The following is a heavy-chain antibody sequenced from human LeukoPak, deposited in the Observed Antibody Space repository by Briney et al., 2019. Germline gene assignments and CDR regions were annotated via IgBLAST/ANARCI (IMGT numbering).Heavy chain of an antibody. CDR3: ARTGLNAPWNGWGENP. Sequence: GASVKVSCKASGYTFTSYGISWVRQAPGQGLEWMGWISAYNGNTNYAQKFQGRFTLTTDTSTKTAYMELGSLRSDDTAVYYCARTGLNAPWNGWGENPWGQGTLVIVSS. V-gene: IGHV1-18*01. CDR1: GYTFTSYG. D-gene: IGHD3-16*01. CDR2: ISAYNGNT. J-gene: IGHJ5*02.